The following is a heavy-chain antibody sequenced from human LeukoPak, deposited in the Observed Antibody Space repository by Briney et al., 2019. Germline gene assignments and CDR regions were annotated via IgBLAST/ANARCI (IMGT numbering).Heavy chain of an antibody. CDR1: GDSISSSSYY. J-gene: IGHJ4*02. V-gene: IGHV4-39*07. CDR3: ARGRIVGATSYFDW. D-gene: IGHD1-26*01. CDR2: IYYRGTT. Sequence: SETLSLTCTVSGDSISSSSYYWGWLRQPPGKGLEWIGSIYYRGTTYYNPSLKSRVTISVDTSKNQFSLMLSSVTAADTAVYFCARGRIVGATSYFDWWGQGTLVTVPS.